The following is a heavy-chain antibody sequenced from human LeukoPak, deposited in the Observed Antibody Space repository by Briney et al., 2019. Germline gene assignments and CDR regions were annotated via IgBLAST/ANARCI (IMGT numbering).Heavy chain of an antibody. CDR3: ARDLSMVRGPLDY. CDR2: IWYDGSDT. CDR1: GFIFSTYG. D-gene: IGHD3-10*01. Sequence: GGSLRLSCAASGFIFSTYGMHWVRQAPGKGLEWVAVIWYDGSDTYYADSVKGRLTISRDNSKNTLYLQVNSLRAEDTAVYYCARDLSMVRGPLDYWGQGTLVTVSS. V-gene: IGHV3-33*01. J-gene: IGHJ4*02.